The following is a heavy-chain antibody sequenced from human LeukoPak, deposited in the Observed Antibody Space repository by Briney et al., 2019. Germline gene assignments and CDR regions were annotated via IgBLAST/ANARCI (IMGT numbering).Heavy chain of an antibody. D-gene: IGHD1-26*01. CDR3: ANGGVGGTFYDWFDV. Sequence: PGGSLRLSCEAFGFTFHFYAVSWVRQAPGKGLEWVSSINKSGDATHYADSVKGRFTISRDNSKNTLYLQMNSLRVDDTAVYYCANGGVGGTFYDWFDVWGQGTLVTVYS. CDR1: GFTFHFYA. CDR2: INKSGDAT. J-gene: IGHJ5*02. V-gene: IGHV3-23*01.